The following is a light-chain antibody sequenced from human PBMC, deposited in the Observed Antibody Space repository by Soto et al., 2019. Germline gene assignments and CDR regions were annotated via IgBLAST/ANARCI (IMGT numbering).Light chain of an antibody. CDR2: DAS. CDR1: QSIISN. Sequence: EVVMTQSPATLSVSPGERATLSCRASQSIISNLGWYQQKPGQAPRLLIYDASTRATGVPARFSGSGSGTDFSLIISILQSEESAVYYCQQYYKWPLTFGQGTKLEIK. V-gene: IGKV3-15*01. J-gene: IGKJ2*01. CDR3: QQYYKWPLT.